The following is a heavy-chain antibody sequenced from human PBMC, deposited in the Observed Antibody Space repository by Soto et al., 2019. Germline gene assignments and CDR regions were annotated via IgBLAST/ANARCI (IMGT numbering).Heavy chain of an antibody. J-gene: IGHJ4*02. V-gene: IGHV3-30*18. CDR1: GFAFSSYG. CDR2: ISYDVSNK. Sequence: GGSLRLSCAASGFAFSSYGMHWVRQAPGKGLEWVAVISYDVSNKYYADSVKGRFTISRDNSKDTLYLQMNSLRTEDTAVYYCAKGQRTVVVNPFDYWGQGNLVTVSS. D-gene: IGHD2-21*01. CDR3: AKGQRTVVVNPFDY.